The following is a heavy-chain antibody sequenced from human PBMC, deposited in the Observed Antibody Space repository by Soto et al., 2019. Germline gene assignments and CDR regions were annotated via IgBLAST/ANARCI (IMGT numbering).Heavy chain of an antibody. CDR3: ASLSLYCSGGSCYRARFDY. V-gene: IGHV1-69*06. D-gene: IGHD2-15*01. CDR2: IIPIFGTA. CDR1: GGTFSSYA. Sequence: SVKVSCKASGGTFSSYAISWVRQAPGQGLEWMGGIIPIFGTANYAQKFQGRVTITADKSTSTAYMELSSLRSEDTAVYYCASLSLYCSGGSCYRARFDYWGQGTLVTVS. J-gene: IGHJ4*02.